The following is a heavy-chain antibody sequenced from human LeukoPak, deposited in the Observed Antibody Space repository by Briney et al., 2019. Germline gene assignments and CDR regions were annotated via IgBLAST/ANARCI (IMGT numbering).Heavy chain of an antibody. J-gene: IGHJ4*02. V-gene: IGHV3-48*03. D-gene: IGHD3-10*01. CDR2: ISSSGSTI. CDR1: GFTFSSYE. Sequence: GGSLRLSCAASGFTFSSYEMNWVRQAPGKGLEWVSYISSSGSTIYYADSVKGRFTISRDNAKNSLYLHMNSLRAEDTAVYYCARAMVRGVIDDYWGQGTLVTVSS. CDR3: ARAMVRGVIDDY.